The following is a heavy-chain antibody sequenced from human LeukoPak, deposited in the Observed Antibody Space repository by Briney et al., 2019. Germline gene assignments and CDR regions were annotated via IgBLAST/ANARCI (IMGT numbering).Heavy chain of an antibody. V-gene: IGHV4-59*01. CDR1: GGSISSYY. CDR3: ARAGVDYYYSGTYYFWYFDL. CDR2: IYYSGST. J-gene: IGHJ2*01. Sequence: SETLSLSCTVSGGSISSYYWSWIRQPPGMGLEWIGYIYYSGSTNFNPSLKSRVTMSLDTSRNQFSLKLSSVTAADTAVYYCARAGVDYYYSGTYYFWYFDLWGRGTLVTVSS. D-gene: IGHD3-10*01.